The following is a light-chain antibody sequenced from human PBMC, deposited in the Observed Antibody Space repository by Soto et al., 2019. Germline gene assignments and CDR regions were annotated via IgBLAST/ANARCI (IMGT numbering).Light chain of an antibody. CDR2: AAS. J-gene: IGKJ1*01. Sequence: IVLTQSPGTLSLSPGERATLSCRASQSVGSNFLAWYQQKRGQAPRILIYAASNRASGIPDRFSGSGSGSDFTRTISRREPEDFAVYYCQQYGSPPWAFGQGTRVEI. CDR1: QSVGSNF. V-gene: IGKV3-20*01. CDR3: QQYGSPPWA.